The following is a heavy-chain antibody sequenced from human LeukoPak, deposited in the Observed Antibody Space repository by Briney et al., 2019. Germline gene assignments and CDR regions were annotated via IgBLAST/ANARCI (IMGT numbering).Heavy chain of an antibody. J-gene: IGHJ4*02. V-gene: IGHV1-2*02. CDR3: ARVLRVADPIDY. CDR2: INPNSGGT. Sequence: ASVKVSCKASGYTFTSYYMHWVRQAPGQGLEWMGWINPNSGGTNYAQKFQGRVTMTRDTSISTAYMELSRLRSDDTAVYYCARVLRVADPIDYWGQGTLVTVSS. D-gene: IGHD2/OR15-2a*01. CDR1: GYTFTSYY.